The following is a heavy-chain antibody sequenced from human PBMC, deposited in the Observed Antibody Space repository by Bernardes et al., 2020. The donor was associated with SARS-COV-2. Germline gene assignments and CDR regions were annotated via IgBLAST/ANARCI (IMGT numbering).Heavy chain of an antibody. CDR3: AKGLVVPAASLYY. CDR2: ISSRSSYI. Sequence: GGSLRLSCAASGFTFSSFTMKWVRQAPGKGLEWVSSISSRSSYIYYADSVKGRFTISRDNSKNTLYLQMNSLRAEDTAVYYCAKGLVVPAASLYYWGQGTLVTVSS. CDR1: GFTFSSFT. J-gene: IGHJ4*02. V-gene: IGHV3-21*04. D-gene: IGHD2-2*01.